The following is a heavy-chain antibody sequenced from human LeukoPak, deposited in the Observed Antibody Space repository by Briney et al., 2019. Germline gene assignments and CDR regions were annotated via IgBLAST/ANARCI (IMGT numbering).Heavy chain of an antibody. CDR2: ISPSGSTT. CDR3: ARGGLGPREKFDY. J-gene: IGHJ4*02. Sequence: ASVKVSCKASGYTFARNYMHWVRQAPGQGPEWMGIISPSGSTTTYAQKFQGRVTMTRDTSTSTVYMELSSLRSEDTAVYYCARGGLGPREKFDYWGQGTLVTVSS. V-gene: IGHV1-46*01. D-gene: IGHD6-19*01. CDR1: GYTFARNY.